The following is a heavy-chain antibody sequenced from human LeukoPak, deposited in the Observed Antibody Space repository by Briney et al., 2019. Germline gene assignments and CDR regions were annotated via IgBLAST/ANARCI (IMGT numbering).Heavy chain of an antibody. CDR1: GGSISSYY. J-gene: IGHJ4*02. Sequence: SETLSLTCTVSGGSISSYYWSWIRQPAGKGLEWIGRIYTSGSTDYNPSLKSRVTMSVDTSKNQFSLKLSSVTAADTAVYYCARDRSYSSSWTEPFFDYWGQGTLVTVSS. D-gene: IGHD6-13*01. CDR2: IYTSGST. V-gene: IGHV4-4*07. CDR3: ARDRSYSSSWTEPFFDY.